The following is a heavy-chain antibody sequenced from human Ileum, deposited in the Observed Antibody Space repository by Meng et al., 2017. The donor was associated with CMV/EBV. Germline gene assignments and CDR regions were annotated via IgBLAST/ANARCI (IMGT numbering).Heavy chain of an antibody. Sequence: GGSLRLSCAASGFTFSAYKMTWVRQPPGKGLEWAATINPDGTEKYYVESLKGRFTISRDNAKDSLFLQMDSLRAEDTAMYFCARDWRTGYSHTMDVWGQGTTVNVSS. CDR3: ARDWRTGYSHTMDV. CDR2: INPDGTEK. D-gene: IGHD5-24*01. V-gene: IGHV3-7*01. J-gene: IGHJ6*02. CDR1: GFTFSAYK.